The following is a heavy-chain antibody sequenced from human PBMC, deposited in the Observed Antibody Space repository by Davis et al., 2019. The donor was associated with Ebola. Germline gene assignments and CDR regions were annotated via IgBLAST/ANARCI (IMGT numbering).Heavy chain of an antibody. Sequence: ASVKVSCKASGYTFTSYDINWVRQATGQGLEWMGWMNPNSGNTGYAQTFQGRVTMTTDTSTSTAYMELRCLRSDDTAVYYCARGVVDLCRQRCSSANCQIGNDAFNIWGQGTMVTVSS. V-gene: IGHV1-8*01. CDR3: ARGVVDLCRQRCSSANCQIGNDAFNI. CDR1: GYTFTSYD. J-gene: IGHJ3*02. D-gene: IGHD2-2*01. CDR2: MNPNSGNT.